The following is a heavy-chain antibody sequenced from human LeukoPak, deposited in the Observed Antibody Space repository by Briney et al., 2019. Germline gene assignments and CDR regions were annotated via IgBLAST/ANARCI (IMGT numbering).Heavy chain of an antibody. CDR2: ISYDGSNK. Sequence: QAGGSLRLSCAASGFTFSSYAMHWVRQAPGKGLEWVAVISYDGSNKYYADSVKGRFTISRDNSKNTLYLQMNSLRAEDTAVYYCARARGSNANDYYDSSGYSHYYGMDVWGQGTTVTVSS. CDR3: ARARGSNANDYYDSSGYSHYYGMDV. CDR1: GFTFSSYA. V-gene: IGHV3-30-3*01. D-gene: IGHD3-22*01. J-gene: IGHJ6*02.